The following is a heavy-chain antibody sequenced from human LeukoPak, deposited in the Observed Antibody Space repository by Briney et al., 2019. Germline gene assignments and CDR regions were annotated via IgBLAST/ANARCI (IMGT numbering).Heavy chain of an antibody. D-gene: IGHD6-19*01. J-gene: IGHJ4*02. CDR3: AKDEGIAVAGADY. CDR1: GFIFSSYA. CDR2: ITGSGATT. Sequence: GGSLRLSCAGSGFIFSSYAMSWVRQAPGKGLEWVSAITGSGATTYYADSVKGRFTISRDNSKNTLYLQMDSLRAEDTALYYCAKDEGIAVAGADYWGQGTLVTVSS. V-gene: IGHV3-23*01.